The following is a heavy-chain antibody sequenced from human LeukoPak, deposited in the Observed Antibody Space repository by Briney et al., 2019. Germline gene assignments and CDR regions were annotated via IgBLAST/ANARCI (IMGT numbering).Heavy chain of an antibody. J-gene: IGHJ3*02. CDR2: ISPSGAST. D-gene: IGHD1-1*01. CDR3: ARHTTGYNSPRDSFNI. Sequence: ASVKVSCKASGYTFTNYYMHWVRQAPGQGLEWMGMISPSGASTSYAQKFQGRVTMTRDVSTSTVYMELSSLRSEDTAVYYCARHTTGYNSPRDSFNIWGQGTMVAVSS. CDR1: GYTFTNYY. V-gene: IGHV1-46*01.